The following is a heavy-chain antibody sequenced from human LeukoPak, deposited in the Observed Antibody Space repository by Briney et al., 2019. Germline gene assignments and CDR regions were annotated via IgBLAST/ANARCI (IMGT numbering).Heavy chain of an antibody. J-gene: IGHJ4*02. CDR3: ARGRSGWSY. CDR2: INHSGST. CDR1: GGSFSDYY. D-gene: IGHD6-19*01. Sequence: KTSETLSLTCAVSGGSFSDYYWSWIRQPPGKGLEWIGEINHSGSTNYNPSLKSRVTISVDTSKNQFSLKLSSVTAADTAVYYCARGRSGWSYWGQGTLVTVSS. V-gene: IGHV4-34*01.